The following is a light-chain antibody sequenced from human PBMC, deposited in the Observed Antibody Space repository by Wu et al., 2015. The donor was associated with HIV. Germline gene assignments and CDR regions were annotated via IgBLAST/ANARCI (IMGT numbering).Light chain of an antibody. CDR1: QGISSR. CDR2: DAS. J-gene: IGKJ4*01. Sequence: DIQLTQSPSFLSASVGDRVTITCRASQGISSRLAWYQQKPGKAPKFLIYDASTLQGGVPSRFSGSGSGTQFTLTISSLQPEDFATYYCQQLNNYPHTFGGGTKVEVK. V-gene: IGKV1-9*01. CDR3: QQLNNYPHT.